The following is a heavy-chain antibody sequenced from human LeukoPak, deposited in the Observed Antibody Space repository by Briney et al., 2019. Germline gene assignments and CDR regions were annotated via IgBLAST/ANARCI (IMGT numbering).Heavy chain of an antibody. Sequence: GGSLRLSCAASGFTFNIYWMSWVRQAPGKGLEWVANINQDGSDKYYVDSAKGRFTISRDNAKNSLYLQMNSLRAEDTAVYYCARGIRDYYYYYMDVWGKGTTVTVSS. V-gene: IGHV3-7*01. J-gene: IGHJ6*03. CDR2: INQDGSDK. CDR3: ARGIRDYYYYYMDV. D-gene: IGHD2/OR15-2a*01. CDR1: GFTFNIYW.